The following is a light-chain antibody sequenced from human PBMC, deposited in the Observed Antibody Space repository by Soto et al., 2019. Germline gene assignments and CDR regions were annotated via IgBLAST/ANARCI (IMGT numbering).Light chain of an antibody. CDR1: SSDIGAGYD. J-gene: IGLJ2*01. CDR2: GNT. V-gene: IGLV1-40*01. CDR3: HSYDSCLLGHVL. Sequence: QSVLTQPPSVSGAPGQRVTISCTGSSSDIGAGYDVHWYQQLPGSAPKLLMYGNTNRPSGVPDRFSGSKSGTSASLAITGLQAEDEAVYYCHSYDSCLLGHVLFGGGTELTVL.